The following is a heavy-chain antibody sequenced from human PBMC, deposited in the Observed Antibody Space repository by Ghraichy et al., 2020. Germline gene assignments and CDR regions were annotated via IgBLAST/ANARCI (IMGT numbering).Heavy chain of an antibody. CDR3: AKNEKGFHHFYYYGMDV. J-gene: IGHJ6*02. Sequence: ESLNISCAASGFTFSSYAMSWVRQAPGKGLEWVSVINDNGGRTYYTDSVKGRFTISRDNSKNTLYLQMNSLRAEDTAVYYCAKNEKGFHHFYYYGMDVWGQGTTVTVSS. CDR1: GFTFSSYA. V-gene: IGHV3-23*01. CDR2: INDNGGRT.